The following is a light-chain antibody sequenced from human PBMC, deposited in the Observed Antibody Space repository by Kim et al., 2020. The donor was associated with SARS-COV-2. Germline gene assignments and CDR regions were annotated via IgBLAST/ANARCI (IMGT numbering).Light chain of an antibody. V-gene: IGLV3-1*01. CDR2: QDS. CDR1: KLGDKY. Sequence: VAPGQTASITCSGDKLGDKYACWYQHKPGQSPVLVIYQDSKRPSGIPELFSGSNSGNTATLTISGTQAMDEADYYCQAWDSSTVVFGGGTQLTVL. CDR3: QAWDSSTVV. J-gene: IGLJ2*01.